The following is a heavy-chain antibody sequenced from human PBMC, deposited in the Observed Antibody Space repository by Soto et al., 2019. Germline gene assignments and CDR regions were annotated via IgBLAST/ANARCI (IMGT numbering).Heavy chain of an antibody. Sequence: QVQLVQSGAEVKKPGASVKVSCKASGYTFTTHGISWVRQVPGQGLEWRGWVRGDNGHTNYAQSLQDRVTMTTDTSTNTAYMELRSLRSDDTAVYYCARDLGYCRSATCYREWFDPWGQGTLVTVSS. V-gene: IGHV1-18*01. CDR2: VRGDNGHT. J-gene: IGHJ5*02. CDR3: ARDLGYCRSATCYREWFDP. D-gene: IGHD2-2*01. CDR1: GYTFTTHG.